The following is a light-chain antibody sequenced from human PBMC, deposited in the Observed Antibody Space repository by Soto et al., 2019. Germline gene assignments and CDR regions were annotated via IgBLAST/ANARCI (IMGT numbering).Light chain of an antibody. CDR2: LNSDGSH. CDR3: PTWGTGAYVV. Sequence: QPVLTQSPSASASLGASVTLTCTLTSEHSRYAIAWHQQQPQRGPRYLMRLNSDGSHTKGDGIPDRFSGSSSGAERYLTISSLQYEDEADYYCPTWGTGAYVVFGGGTKLTVL. J-gene: IGLJ2*01. V-gene: IGLV4-69*01. CDR1: SEHSRYA.